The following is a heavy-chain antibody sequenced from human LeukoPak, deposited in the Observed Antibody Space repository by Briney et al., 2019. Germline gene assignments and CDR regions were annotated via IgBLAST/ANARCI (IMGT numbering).Heavy chain of an antibody. V-gene: IGHV3-48*01. J-gene: IGHJ4*02. Sequence: GPLRLSCAASGFTFSSYSMNWVRQAPGKGLEWVSYIGPSSTVIYYADSLKGRFTISRDNAKNSLFLQMNSLRAEDTAVYYCARERDGYKYFDYWGQGTLVTVSS. CDR2: IGPSSTVI. CDR1: GFTFSSYS. CDR3: ARERDGYKYFDY. D-gene: IGHD5-24*01.